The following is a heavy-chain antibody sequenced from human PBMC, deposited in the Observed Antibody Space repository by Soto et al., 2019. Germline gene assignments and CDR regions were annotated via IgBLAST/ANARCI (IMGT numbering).Heavy chain of an antibody. V-gene: IGHV2-5*02. J-gene: IGHJ4*02. CDR2: IYWDDDK. CDR3: AHRPGVGSAAMVFGY. CDR1: GFSLSTSGVG. D-gene: IGHD5-18*01. Sequence: QITLKESGPTLVKPTQTLTLTCTFSGFSLSTSGVGVGWIRQPPGKALEWLALIYWDDDKRYSPSLKSRRTITKHTPKDPVVLTMTNMDPVDTATYDCAHRPGVGSAAMVFGYWGQGTLVTVSS.